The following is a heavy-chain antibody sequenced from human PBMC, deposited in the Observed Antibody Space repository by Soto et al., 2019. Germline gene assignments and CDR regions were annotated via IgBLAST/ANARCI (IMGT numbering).Heavy chain of an antibody. J-gene: IGHJ6*02. CDR3: AREGRTGGPYYYYYGMDV. CDR2: IYYSGST. Sequence: PSETQSLRKGVYGGSCSGYFWSWIRQTGGERVEWVGSIYYSGSTNYNPSLKSRVTISVDTSNNQFSLKLSSVTAADTAVYYCAREGRTGGPYYYYYGMDVWGHGTTVTVSS. CDR1: GGSCSGYF. V-gene: IGHV4-59*01.